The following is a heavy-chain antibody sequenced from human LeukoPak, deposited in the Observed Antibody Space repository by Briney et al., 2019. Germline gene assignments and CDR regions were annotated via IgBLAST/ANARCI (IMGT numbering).Heavy chain of an antibody. D-gene: IGHD5-24*01. CDR1: GFTFSSYS. CDR2: ISSSSSTI. Sequence: GGSPRLSCAASGFTFSSYSMNWVRQAPGKGLEWVSYISSSSSTIFYADSVKGRFTISRDNAKNSLYLQMNSLRAEDTAVYYCARSSEGDGFYYTQIDYWGQGTLVTVSS. CDR3: ARSSEGDGFYYTQIDY. J-gene: IGHJ4*02. V-gene: IGHV3-48*04.